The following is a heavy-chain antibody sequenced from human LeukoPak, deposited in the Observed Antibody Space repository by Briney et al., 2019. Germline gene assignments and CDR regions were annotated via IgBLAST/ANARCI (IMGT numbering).Heavy chain of an antibody. J-gene: IGHJ5*02. Sequence: GGSLRLSCAASGFTFSSYTMSWVRQAPGKGLEWVSAISGSGGSTYYADSVKGRFTISRDNSKNTLYLQMNSLRAEDTAVYYCAKDYYDSSGRWFDPWGQGTLVTVSS. CDR1: GFTFSSYT. D-gene: IGHD3-22*01. CDR2: ISGSGGST. V-gene: IGHV3-23*01. CDR3: AKDYYDSSGRWFDP.